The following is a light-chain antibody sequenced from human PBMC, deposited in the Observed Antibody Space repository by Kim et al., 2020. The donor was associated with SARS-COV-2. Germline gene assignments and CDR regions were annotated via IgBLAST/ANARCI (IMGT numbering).Light chain of an antibody. J-gene: IGLJ1*01. CDR2: EVS. CDR1: SSDVGSYNL. Sequence: QSITIACTGTSSDVGSYNLVPWYQQHPGKAPKLMIYEVSKRPSGVSNRFSGSKSGNTASLTISGLQAEDEADYYCCSYAGSSTPYVFGTGTKVTVL. V-gene: IGLV2-23*02. CDR3: CSYAGSSTPYV.